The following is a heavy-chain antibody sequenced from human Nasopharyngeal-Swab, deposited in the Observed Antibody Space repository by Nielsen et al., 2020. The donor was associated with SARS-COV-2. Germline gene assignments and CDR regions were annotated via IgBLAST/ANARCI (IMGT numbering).Heavy chain of an antibody. CDR1: GGTLSKYA. CDR3: ARDSGIVVRLSYYYYMDV. CDR2: IIPIHGTA. Sequence: SVKVSCKASGGTLSKYAISWVRQAPGQGLEWMGGIIPIHGTANYAQKFQGRVTITADESTSTAYMELSSLRSEDTAVYYCARDSGIVVRLSYYYYMDVWGKGTTVTVSS. D-gene: IGHD6-6*01. V-gene: IGHV1-69*13. J-gene: IGHJ6*03.